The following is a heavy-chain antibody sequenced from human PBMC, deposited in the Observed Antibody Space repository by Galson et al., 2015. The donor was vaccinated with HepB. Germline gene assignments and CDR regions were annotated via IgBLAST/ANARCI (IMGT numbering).Heavy chain of an antibody. J-gene: IGHJ1*01. CDR2: IWYDGSNK. V-gene: IGHV3-33*08. CDR3: ASDYGGNRGYLQH. Sequence: SLRLSCAASGFTFSSYGMHWVRQAPGKGLEWVAVIWYDGSNKYYADSVKGRITISRDNSKNTLYLQMNSLRAEDTAVYYCASDYGGNRGYLQHWGQGTLVTVSS. CDR1: GFTFSSYG. D-gene: IGHD4-23*01.